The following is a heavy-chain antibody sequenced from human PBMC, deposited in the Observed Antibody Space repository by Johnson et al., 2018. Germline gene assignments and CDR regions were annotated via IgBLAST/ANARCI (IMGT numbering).Heavy chain of an antibody. J-gene: IGHJ6*04. CDR1: GGSISSYY. D-gene: IGHD2-2*02. CDR2: IYYSGST. CDR3: ARDRVPAAILGV. V-gene: IGHV4-59*01. Sequence: QVQLQESGPGLVKPSETLSLTCTVSGGSISSYYWSWVRQPPGKGLKWLGYIYYSGSTNYHPSLKSRVTISVDTSKNQFSLKLSSVTAAATAVYYCARDRVPAAILGVWGKGTTVTVSS.